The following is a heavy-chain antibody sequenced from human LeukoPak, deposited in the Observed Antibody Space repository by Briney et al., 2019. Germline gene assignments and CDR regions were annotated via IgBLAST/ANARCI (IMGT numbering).Heavy chain of an antibody. CDR2: IYYSGDT. J-gene: IGHJ4*02. CDR1: GASIRTGLYY. D-gene: IGHD4-17*01. Sequence: SETLSLPFTVSGASIRTGLYYWSWIRPSPGKGLEWIGYIYYSGDTYYNPSLEGRLTISVDTSKNQFSLKLSSVTAADTAVYYCARLTTVTMMFDYWGQGTLVTVSS. CDR3: ARLTTVTMMFDY. V-gene: IGHV4-30-4*08.